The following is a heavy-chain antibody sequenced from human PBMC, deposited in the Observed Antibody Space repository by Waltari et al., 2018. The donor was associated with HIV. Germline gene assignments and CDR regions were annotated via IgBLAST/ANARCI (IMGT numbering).Heavy chain of an antibody. CDR3: ARHPDYGDRTDDTYYYYGMDV. CDR2: IYPGDSDT. CDR1: GYSFTSYW. V-gene: IGHV5-51*01. D-gene: IGHD4-17*01. Sequence: EVQLVQSGAEVKKPGESLKISCKGSGYSFTSYWIGWVRQMPGKGLEWMGIIYPGDSDTRYIPSFQGQVTISADKSSSTAYLQWSSLKASDTAMYYCARHPDYGDRTDDTYYYYGMDVWGQGTTVTVSS. J-gene: IGHJ6*01.